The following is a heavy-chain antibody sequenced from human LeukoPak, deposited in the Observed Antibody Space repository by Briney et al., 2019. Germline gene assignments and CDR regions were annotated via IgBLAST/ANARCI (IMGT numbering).Heavy chain of an antibody. Sequence: GAPVKVSCKASGYTFTGCYMHWVRQAPGQGLEWMGWINPNSGGTNYAQKFQGRVTMTRDTSISTAYMELSRLRSDDTAVYYCARIWFGELSNWFDPWGQGTLVTVSS. CDR3: ARIWFGELSNWFDP. V-gene: IGHV1-2*02. D-gene: IGHD3-10*01. CDR2: INPNSGGT. J-gene: IGHJ5*02. CDR1: GYTFTGCY.